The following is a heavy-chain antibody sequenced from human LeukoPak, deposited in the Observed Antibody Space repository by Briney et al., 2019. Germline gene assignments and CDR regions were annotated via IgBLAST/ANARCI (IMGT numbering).Heavy chain of an antibody. J-gene: IGHJ4*02. V-gene: IGHV3-15*01. CDR2: IKSKTDGGTA. CDR3: TREGTGSGNFDY. CDR1: GFTFSNAW. Sequence: GGSLRLSCAASGFTFSNAWMSWVRQAPGKGLEWVGRIKSKTDGGTADYAAPVKGRLTISRDDSKNTLYLQMNSLKTEDTAVYYCTREGTGSGNFDYWGQGTPVTVSS. D-gene: IGHD1-1*01.